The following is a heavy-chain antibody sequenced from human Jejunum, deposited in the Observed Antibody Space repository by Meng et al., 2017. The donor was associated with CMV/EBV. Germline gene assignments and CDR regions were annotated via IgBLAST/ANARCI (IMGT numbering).Heavy chain of an antibody. CDR2: IFHSGAT. V-gene: IGHV4-4*02. Sequence: QVQLQESGPGLVRPSGTLSLTCVVSGGSLIGTNWWNWVRQPPGGGLEWIGEIFHSGATNLNPSLKSRVTISIDNSKNQFSLKWTSVTAADTAVYFCGDPPAGYWGQGVLVTVSS. CDR1: GGSLIGTNW. J-gene: IGHJ4*02. CDR3: GDPPAGY.